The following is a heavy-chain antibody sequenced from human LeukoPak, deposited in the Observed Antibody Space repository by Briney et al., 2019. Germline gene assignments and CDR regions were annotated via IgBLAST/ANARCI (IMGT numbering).Heavy chain of an antibody. CDR2: ISGSGGST. CDR3: AKGAQVTTSYYYYYYMDV. D-gene: IGHD4-11*01. V-gene: IGHV3-23*01. CDR1: GFTFSSYA. J-gene: IGHJ6*03. Sequence: GGSLRLSCAASGFTFSSYAMSWVRQAPGKGLEWVSAISGSGGSTYYADSVKGRFTISRDNSKNTLYLQMNSLRAEDTAVYYCAKGAQVTTSYYYYYYMDVWGKGTTVTVSS.